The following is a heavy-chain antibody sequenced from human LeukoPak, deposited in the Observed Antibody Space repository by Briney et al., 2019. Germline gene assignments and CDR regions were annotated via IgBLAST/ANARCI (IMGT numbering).Heavy chain of an antibody. J-gene: IGHJ4*02. CDR3: ARGVHDYGDYGY. V-gene: IGHV4-31*11. D-gene: IGHD4-17*01. CDR1: GGSIYSGAYY. CDR2: IYDSGST. Sequence: PSETLSLTCAVSGGSIYSGAYYWSWIRQLPGKGLEWIGYIYDSGSTFYNPSLKSRVSISIDTSKNQFSLSLRSVTAADTAVYYCARGVHDYGDYGYWGQGRLVTVSS.